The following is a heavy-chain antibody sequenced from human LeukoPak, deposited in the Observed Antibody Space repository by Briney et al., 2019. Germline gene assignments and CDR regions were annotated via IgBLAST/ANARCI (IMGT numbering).Heavy chain of an antibody. V-gene: IGHV5-51*01. J-gene: IGHJ3*02. CDR1: GGSFTSYW. Sequence: GAALQISSRGSGGSFTSYWNACVRRMPAKSRVWMGIVYPGDSDTRYSPSFQGQVTISVDKSLSTAKLQWNSLKASDTDMFYCGRRGYCSGDGCFSHAFDIWGQGTVVTVSS. CDR2: VYPGDSDT. D-gene: IGHD2-15*01. CDR3: GRRGYCSGDGCFSHAFDI.